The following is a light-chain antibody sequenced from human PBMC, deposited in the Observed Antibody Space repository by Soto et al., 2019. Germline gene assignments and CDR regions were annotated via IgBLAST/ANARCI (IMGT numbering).Light chain of an antibody. CDR2: DAS. CDR1: QSITTY. J-gene: IGKJ5*01. CDR3: QQRSDWPIT. Sequence: EIVLTQSPATLSLSPGERATFSCRASQSITTYLAWYQQKPGQAPRLLIYDASNRATGIPARFSGSGSGTDFTLTXXXXXPXDFAVYYCQQRSDWPITFGQGTRLEI. V-gene: IGKV3-11*01.